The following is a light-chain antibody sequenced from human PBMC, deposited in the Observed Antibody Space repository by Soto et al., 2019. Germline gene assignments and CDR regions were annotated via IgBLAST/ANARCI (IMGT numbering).Light chain of an antibody. V-gene: IGKV3-11*01. Sequence: DIVLTQSPATLSLSPGERATLYCGASQAVNTRLAWYQHRPGQAPRLLIYLASNRAAGVPARFSGSGSGTDFTLTISDVEPEDFAVYYCHQRQSWPRTFGQGTKVDIK. J-gene: IGKJ1*01. CDR3: HQRQSWPRT. CDR2: LAS. CDR1: QAVNTR.